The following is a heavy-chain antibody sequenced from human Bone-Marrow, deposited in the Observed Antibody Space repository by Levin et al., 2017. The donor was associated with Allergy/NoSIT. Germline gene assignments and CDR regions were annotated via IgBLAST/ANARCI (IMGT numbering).Heavy chain of an antibody. V-gene: IGHV4-34*01. CDR1: GGSFSGFY. D-gene: IGHD3-10*01. CDR3: ARLRRGLITKPTPRYYYYGMDV. J-gene: IGHJ6*02. Sequence: SETLSLTCVVSGGSFSGFYWSWIRQSPGKGLEWIGEINHSGSTNYNPSLKSRVTMSLDTSKNQFSLKLNSVTAADTAVYYCARLRRGLITKPTPRYYYYGMDVWGQGTTVTVS. CDR2: INHSGST.